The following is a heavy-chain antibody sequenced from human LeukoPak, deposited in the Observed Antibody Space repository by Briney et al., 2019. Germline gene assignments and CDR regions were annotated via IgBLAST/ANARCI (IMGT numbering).Heavy chain of an antibody. CDR1: GFTFSNYG. CDR3: ARDRTTILSSFDI. Sequence: PGGSLRLSCAASGFTFSNYGMHWVRQAPGKGLEWVAGIWYDGSTYYTDSVKGRITISRDNSKNTLYLQMNTLGAEDTAVYYCARDRTTILSSFDIWGQGTMDTVSS. D-gene: IGHD3-9*01. CDR2: IWYDGST. J-gene: IGHJ3*02. V-gene: IGHV3-33*01.